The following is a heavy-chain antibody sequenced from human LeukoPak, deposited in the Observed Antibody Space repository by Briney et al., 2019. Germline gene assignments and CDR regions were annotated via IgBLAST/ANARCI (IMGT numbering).Heavy chain of an antibody. CDR2: ISYDGSNK. V-gene: IGHV3-30-3*02. J-gene: IGHJ3*02. CDR3: AKRLGSNDNAFDI. Sequence: GGSLRLSCAASGFTFSSYAMHWVRQAPGKGLEWVAVISYDGSNKYYADSVKGRFTISRDNSKNTLYLQMNSLRAEDTAVYYCAKRLGSNDNAFDIWGQGTMVTVSS. D-gene: IGHD3-9*01. CDR1: GFTFSSYA.